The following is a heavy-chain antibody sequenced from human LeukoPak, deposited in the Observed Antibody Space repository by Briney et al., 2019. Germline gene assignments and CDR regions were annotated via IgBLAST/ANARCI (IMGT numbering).Heavy chain of an antibody. CDR1: GGSISSNSYY. D-gene: IGHD1-1*01. Sequence: PSETLSLTCAVSGGSISSNSYYWGWIRQPPGKGLEWIGSIYYSGSTSYNPSLKSRVTISVDTSKNQFSLKLSSVTATDTAVYYCARRRYIRGPDVVNPFDYWGQGILVTVSS. CDR3: ARRRYIRGPDVVNPFDY. J-gene: IGHJ4*02. CDR2: IYYSGST. V-gene: IGHV4-39*01.